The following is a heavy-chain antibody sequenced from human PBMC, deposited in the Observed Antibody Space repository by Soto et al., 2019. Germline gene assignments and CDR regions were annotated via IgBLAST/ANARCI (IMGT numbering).Heavy chain of an antibody. V-gene: IGHV3-30*18. Sequence: QVQLVESGGGVVQPGRSLRLSCAASGFTFSSYGMHWVRQAPGKGLEWVAVISYDGSNKYYADSVKGRFTISRDNSKNTLYLQMNSLRAEDTAVYYCAKDRDGYNIFDYWGQGTLVTVSS. J-gene: IGHJ4*02. CDR2: ISYDGSNK. D-gene: IGHD5-12*01. CDR1: GFTFSSYG. CDR3: AKDRDGYNIFDY.